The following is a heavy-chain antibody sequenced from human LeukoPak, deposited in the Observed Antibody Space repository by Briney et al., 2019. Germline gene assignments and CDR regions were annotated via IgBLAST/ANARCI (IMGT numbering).Heavy chain of an antibody. J-gene: IGHJ4*02. CDR2: INRDGSEK. Sequence: GGSLRLSCAASGFTFSRYWMSWVRQAPGKGLEWVANINRDGSEKYYVDSVKGRFTISRDNAKNSLYLQMNSLRAEDTAVFYCARDYIGDYWGQGTLVTVSS. V-gene: IGHV3-7*05. CDR1: GFTFSRYW. CDR3: ARDYIGDY. D-gene: IGHD4-11*01.